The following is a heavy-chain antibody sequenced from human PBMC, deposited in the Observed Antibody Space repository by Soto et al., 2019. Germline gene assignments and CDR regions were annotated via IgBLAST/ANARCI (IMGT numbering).Heavy chain of an antibody. J-gene: IGHJ6*02. CDR1: GFTFSNYA. D-gene: IGHD6-13*01. CDR2: ISSGSDT. CDR3: AREGEGSSWYLPTYYYYGMDV. Sequence: GGSLRLSCAASGFTFSNYAIHWVRQAPGKGLEWVSGISSGSDTSYTDSVKGRFTISRDNAKNTLYLQMNSLRAEDTAVYYCAREGEGSSWYLPTYYYYGMDVWGQGTTVTVSS. V-gene: IGHV3-74*01.